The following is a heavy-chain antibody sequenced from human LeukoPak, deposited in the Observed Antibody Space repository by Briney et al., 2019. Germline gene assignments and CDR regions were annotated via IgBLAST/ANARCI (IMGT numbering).Heavy chain of an antibody. J-gene: IGHJ4*02. Sequence: GGSLRLSCAASGFTFSGSAMHWVRQASGKGLEWVGRIRSKANSYATAYAASVKGRFTISRDDSKNTAYLQMNSLKTEDPAVYYCTSRGYSYGPPSYYFDYWGQGTLVTVSS. CDR1: GFTFSGSA. D-gene: IGHD5-18*01. CDR3: TSRGYSYGPPSYYFDY. V-gene: IGHV3-73*01. CDR2: IRSKANSYAT.